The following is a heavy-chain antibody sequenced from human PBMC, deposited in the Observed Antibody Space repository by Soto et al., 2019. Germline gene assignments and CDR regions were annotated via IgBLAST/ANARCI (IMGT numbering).Heavy chain of an antibody. V-gene: IGHV3-23*01. CDR3: AKPHVTYFYYGVDV. CDR1: GFTFSSYG. D-gene: IGHD3-10*01. CDR2: ISDSGDTT. Sequence: GGSLRVSCAASGFTFSSYGMNWVRQTPGKGLEWVSGISDSGDTTYYADSVKGRFTISRDNSKNTLYLQMSSLRAEDTALYYCAKPHVTYFYYGVDVWGHGTTVT. J-gene: IGHJ6*02.